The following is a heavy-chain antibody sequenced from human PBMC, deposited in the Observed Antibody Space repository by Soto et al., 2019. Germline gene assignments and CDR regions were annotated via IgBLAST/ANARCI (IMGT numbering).Heavy chain of an antibody. Sequence: TGGSLRLSCVASGFTFSSYDMNWVRQAPGKGPEWVSHISGSGTTIYYADSVRGRFTISRDNAKNSLYLQMNRLRAEDRAIYYCARGYTGGWSRGGYFDYWGQATLVTVSS. J-gene: IGHJ4*02. V-gene: IGHV3-48*03. CDR1: GFTFSSYD. CDR3: ARGYTGGWSRGGYFDY. D-gene: IGHD6-19*01. CDR2: ISGSGTTI.